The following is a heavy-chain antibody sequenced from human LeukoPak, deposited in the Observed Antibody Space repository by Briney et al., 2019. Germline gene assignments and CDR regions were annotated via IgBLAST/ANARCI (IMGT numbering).Heavy chain of an antibody. D-gene: IGHD4-23*01. CDR2: ISSSSSYI. J-gene: IGHJ3*02. CDR3: VRENYGGFDAFDI. V-gene: IGHV3-21*04. CDR1: GFTFSSYS. Sequence: GSLRLSCAASGFTFSSYSMNWVRQAPGKGLEWVSSISSSSSYIYYADSVKGRFTISRDNAKNSLYLQMNSLRTEDTAVYYCVRENYGGFDAFDIWGQGAMVTVSS.